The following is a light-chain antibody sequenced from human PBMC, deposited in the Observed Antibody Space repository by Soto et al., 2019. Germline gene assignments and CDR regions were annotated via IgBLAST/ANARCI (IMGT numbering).Light chain of an antibody. CDR3: ATWDDTLRTWV. Sequence: QSVLTQPPSASGTPGQRVTISCSGSNSNIGTNAVNWYQQIPGTAPKLLIYNNNQRPSGVPYRFSGSKSGTSASLAISGLQSEDEADYPCATWDDTLRTWVFGGGTKLTVL. CDR1: NSNIGTNA. V-gene: IGLV1-44*01. CDR2: NNN. J-gene: IGLJ3*02.